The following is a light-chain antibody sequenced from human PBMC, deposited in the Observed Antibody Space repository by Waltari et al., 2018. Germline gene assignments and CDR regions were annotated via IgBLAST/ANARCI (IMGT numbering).Light chain of an antibody. CDR2: GAS. V-gene: IGKV1-39*01. J-gene: IGKJ1*01. CDR3: QQAYSTTWT. Sequence: EIQMTHTPSSLSASAVDRVTITCRASQYTNRYVNWDHQSPGKAPKLLIYGASTLQSGVPSRFTCSGSGTEFTLTINSLQPEDFGTYYCQQAYSTTWTFGQGTRVEMK. CDR1: QYTNRY.